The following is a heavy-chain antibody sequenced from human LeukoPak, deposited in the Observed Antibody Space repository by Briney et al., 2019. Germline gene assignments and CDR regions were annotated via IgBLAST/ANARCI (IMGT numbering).Heavy chain of an antibody. J-gene: IGHJ6*02. Sequence: GESLKISCKGSGYSFTSYWIGWVRQMPGKGLEWMGIIYPGDSDTRYSPSFQGQVTISADKSISTAYLQRSSLKASDTAMYYCARQRDILTDQGAGMDVWGQGTTVTVSS. CDR2: IYPGDSDT. D-gene: IGHD3-9*01. V-gene: IGHV5-51*01. CDR3: ARQRDILTDQGAGMDV. CDR1: GYSFTSYW.